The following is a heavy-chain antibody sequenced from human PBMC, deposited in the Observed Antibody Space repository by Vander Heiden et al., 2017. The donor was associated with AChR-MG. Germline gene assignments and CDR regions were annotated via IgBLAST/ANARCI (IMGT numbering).Heavy chain of an antibody. CDR3: ASGPVGVTAIPSFDY. J-gene: IGHJ4*02. V-gene: IGHV1-18*01. CDR2: ISAYNGNT. D-gene: IGHD2-21*02. CDR1: GSTFTSYG. Sequence: QLQLVQSGAEVKTPGASVKVSCKASGSTFTSYGISWVRQAPGQGLEGMGWISAYNGNTNYAQKLQGRVTMTTDTSTSTAYMELRSLRADDTAVYYCASGPVGVTAIPSFDYWGQGTLVTVSS.